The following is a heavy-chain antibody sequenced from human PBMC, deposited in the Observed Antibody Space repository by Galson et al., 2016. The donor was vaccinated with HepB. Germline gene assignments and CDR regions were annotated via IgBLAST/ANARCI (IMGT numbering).Heavy chain of an antibody. Sequence: SLRLSCAASGFTFSSYSMNWVRQAPGRGLEWLSYISRSSTTIYYADSVKGRFTISRDNNSLYLQMSSLRDEDTAVYYCARAHYYDSNFYFYGMDFWGQGTTVTVSS. V-gene: IGHV3-48*02. CDR3: ARAHYYDSNFYFYGMDF. CDR2: ISRSSTTI. D-gene: IGHD3-22*01. J-gene: IGHJ6*02. CDR1: GFTFSSYS.